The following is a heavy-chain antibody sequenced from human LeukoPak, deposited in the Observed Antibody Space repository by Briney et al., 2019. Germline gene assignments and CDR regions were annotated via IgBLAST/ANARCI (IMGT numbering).Heavy chain of an antibody. CDR3: ARDPVGATKNAFDI. CDR2: IIPIFGTA. V-gene: IGHV1-69*06. CDR1: GGTFSSYA. D-gene: IGHD1-26*01. Sequence: SVKVSCKASGGTFSSYAISWVRQAPGQGLEWMGGIIPIFGTANYAQKFQGRVTITADKSTSTAYMELSSLRSEDAAVYFCARDPVGATKNAFDIWGQGTMVTVSS. J-gene: IGHJ3*02.